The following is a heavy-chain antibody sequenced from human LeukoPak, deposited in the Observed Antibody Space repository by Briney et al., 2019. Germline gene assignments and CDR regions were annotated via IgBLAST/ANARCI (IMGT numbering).Heavy chain of an antibody. V-gene: IGHV1-2*02. CDR1: GYTFTGYY. J-gene: IGHJ4*02. D-gene: IGHD3-22*01. Sequence: ASVKVSCKASGYTFTGYYMHWVRQAPGQGLEWMGWINPNSGGTNYAQKFQGRVTMTRDTSISTAYMELSRLRSDDTAVYYCARGLDSSGYYLDYWGQGTLDTVSS. CDR3: ARGLDSSGYYLDY. CDR2: INPNSGGT.